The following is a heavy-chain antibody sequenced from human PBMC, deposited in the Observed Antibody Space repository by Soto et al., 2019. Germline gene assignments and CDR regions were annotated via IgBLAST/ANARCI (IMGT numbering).Heavy chain of an antibody. D-gene: IGHD3-3*01. CDR2: INHSGST. CDR1: GGSFSGYY. V-gene: IGHV4-34*01. J-gene: IGHJ4*02. Sequence: SETLSLTXAVYGGSFSGYYWSWIRQPPGKGLEWIGEINHSGSTNYNPSLKSRVTISVDTSKNQFSLKLSSVTAADTAVYYCARGVYDFWSGYPYYFDYWGQGTLVTVSS. CDR3: ARGVYDFWSGYPYYFDY.